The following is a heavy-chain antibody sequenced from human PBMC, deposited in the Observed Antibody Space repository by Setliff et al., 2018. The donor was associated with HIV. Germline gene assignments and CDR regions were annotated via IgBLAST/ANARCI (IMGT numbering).Heavy chain of an antibody. Sequence: SETLSLTCAVSGGSISSHYWSWIRLPPGKGLEWIGTIYYNGNTNYNPSLKSRVAISVDTSKNLFSLKLTSVTPADTAVYYCARPVSKNFYGLDVWGLGTAVTVSS. CDR3: ARPVSKNFYGLDV. J-gene: IGHJ6*02. CDR1: GGSISSHY. V-gene: IGHV4-59*11. CDR2: IYYNGNT.